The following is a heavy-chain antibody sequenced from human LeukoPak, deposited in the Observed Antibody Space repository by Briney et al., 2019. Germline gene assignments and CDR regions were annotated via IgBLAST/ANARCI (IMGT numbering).Heavy chain of an antibody. Sequence: SETLSLTCAVSGRSLSRCGYSWSWIRQPPGKGLEWIGYIYHSGSTYYNPSLKSRVTISVDRSKNQFSLKLSSVTAADTAVYYCARGVDYAGPPRGDAFDIWGQGTMVTVSS. V-gene: IGHV4-30-2*01. J-gene: IGHJ3*02. CDR1: GRSLSRCGYS. CDR3: ARGVDYAGPPRGDAFDI. D-gene: IGHD4-17*01. CDR2: IYHSGST.